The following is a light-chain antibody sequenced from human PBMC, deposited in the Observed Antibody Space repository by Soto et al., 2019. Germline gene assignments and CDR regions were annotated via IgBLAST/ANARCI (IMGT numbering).Light chain of an antibody. CDR3: QDYNTVPLT. CDR2: GAS. V-gene: IGKV1-27*01. Sequence: DIQMTQSPSSLSASIGDRVTITCRASQDIINYLAWFQQKPGKVPKLLIYGASTLQSGVPSRFSGSGSGTDFTLTINSLQPEDVATYYCQDYNTVPLTFGGGTTVEIK. CDR1: QDIINY. J-gene: IGKJ4*01.